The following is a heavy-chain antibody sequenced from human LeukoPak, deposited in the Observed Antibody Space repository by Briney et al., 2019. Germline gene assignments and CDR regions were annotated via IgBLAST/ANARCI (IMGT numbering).Heavy chain of an antibody. Sequence: GRSLRLSCAASGFTFSSYAMHWVSQAPGKGLEWVAVISYDGSNKYYADSVKGRFTISRDNSKNTLYLQMNSLRAEDTAVYYCARVVWSGYYFDYWGQGTLVTVSS. CDR2: ISYDGSNK. D-gene: IGHD3-3*01. CDR1: GFTFSSYA. CDR3: ARVVWSGYYFDY. J-gene: IGHJ4*02. V-gene: IGHV3-30-3*01.